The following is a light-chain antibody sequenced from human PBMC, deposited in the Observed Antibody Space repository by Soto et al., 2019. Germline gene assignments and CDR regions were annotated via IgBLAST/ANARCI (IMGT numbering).Light chain of an antibody. J-gene: IGKJ4*01. V-gene: IGKV1-39*01. CDR3: QQSYSTLLT. CDR2: ATF. CDR1: QSISSY. Sequence: DIQLRQSPSSLSATVADRVTITCRSTQSISSYLHWYQQKPGKAPELLIYATFSLQSGVPSRFSGSGSGTDFTLTISSLQPEDIATYYRQQSYSTLLTFGGGTKVEIE.